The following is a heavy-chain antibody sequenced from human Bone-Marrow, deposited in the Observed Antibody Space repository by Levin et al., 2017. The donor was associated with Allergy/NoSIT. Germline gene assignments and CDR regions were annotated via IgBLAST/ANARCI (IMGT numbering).Heavy chain of an antibody. V-gene: IGHV3-23*01. J-gene: IGHJ4*02. Sequence: PGGSLRLSCAASGFTFSSFAMSWVRQAPGKGLEWVSAISDSGGATYYAASVRGRFTISRDNSKNILYLQMNSLRAEDTAIYYCAKDQYSGSPYYFDYWGQGTLVTVSS. D-gene: IGHD1-26*01. CDR3: AKDQYSGSPYYFDY. CDR1: GFTFSSFA. CDR2: ISDSGGAT.